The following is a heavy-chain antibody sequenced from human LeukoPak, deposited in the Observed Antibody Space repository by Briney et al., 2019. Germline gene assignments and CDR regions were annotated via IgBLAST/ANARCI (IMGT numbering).Heavy chain of an antibody. J-gene: IGHJ6*02. V-gene: IGHV1-69*04. Sequence: SVKVSCKASGGTFSSYAISWVRQAPGQGLEWMGRIIPILGIANYAQKFQGRVTITADKSTSTAYMELSSLRSEDTAVYYCARDRGEVPTGHYLYYYYGMDVWGQGTTVTVSS. CDR3: ARDRGEVPTGHYLYYYYGMDV. CDR1: GGTFSSYA. D-gene: IGHD3-22*01. CDR2: IIPILGIA.